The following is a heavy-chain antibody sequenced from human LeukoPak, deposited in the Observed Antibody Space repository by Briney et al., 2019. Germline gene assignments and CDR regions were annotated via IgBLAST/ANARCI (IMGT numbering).Heavy chain of an antibody. V-gene: IGHV3-49*04. D-gene: IGHD3-10*01. CDR1: GFTFGDFA. Sequence: GGSLRLSCQASGFTFGDFALAWVRQAPGKGLEWVGFIRGKDYGGTTDYAASVKGRFSISRDDSKSIAYLQMNSLKTEDTAVYYCTRLGELFTYFHYWGQGTLVTVSS. CDR2: IRGKDYGGTT. J-gene: IGHJ4*02. CDR3: TRLGELFTYFHY.